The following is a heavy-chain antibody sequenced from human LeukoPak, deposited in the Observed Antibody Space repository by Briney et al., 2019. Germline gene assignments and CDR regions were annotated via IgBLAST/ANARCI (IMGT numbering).Heavy chain of an antibody. J-gene: IGHJ4*02. Sequence: GGSLRLSWAASGFTFSSYAMSWVRQAPGKGLEWVSAISGSGGSTYYADSVKGRFTISRDNSKNTLYLQMNSLRAEDTAVYYCAKDGNGDYVLVVDRDDYWGQGTLVTVSS. CDR1: GFTFSSYA. D-gene: IGHD4-17*01. V-gene: IGHV3-23*01. CDR2: ISGSGGST. CDR3: AKDGNGDYVLVVDRDDY.